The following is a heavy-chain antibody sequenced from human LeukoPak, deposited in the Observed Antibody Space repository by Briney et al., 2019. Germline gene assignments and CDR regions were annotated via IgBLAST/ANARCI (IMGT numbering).Heavy chain of an antibody. CDR1: GFTFSSYG. CDR3: ARGYSYGYA. V-gene: IGHV3-48*04. Sequence: GGSLRLSCAASGFTFSSYGMHWVRQAPGKGLEWVSYISSSSSTIYYADSVKGRFTISRDNAKNSLYLQMNSLRAEDTAVYYCARGYSYGYAWGQGTLVTVSS. D-gene: IGHD5-18*01. CDR2: ISSSSSTI. J-gene: IGHJ5*02.